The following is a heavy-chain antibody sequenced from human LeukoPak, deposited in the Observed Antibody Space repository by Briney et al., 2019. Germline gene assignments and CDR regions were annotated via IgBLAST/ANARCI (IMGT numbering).Heavy chain of an antibody. V-gene: IGHV4-34*01. Sequence: SETLSLTCAVYGGSFSGYYWSWIRQPPGKGLEWIGEINHSGSTNYNPSLKSRVTISVDTSKNQFSLKLSSVTAADTAVYYCASARKMDTRVPAAVYWGQGTLVTVSS. D-gene: IGHD2-2*01. CDR2: INHSGST. CDR3: ASARKMDTRVPAAVY. CDR1: GGSFSGYY. J-gene: IGHJ4*02.